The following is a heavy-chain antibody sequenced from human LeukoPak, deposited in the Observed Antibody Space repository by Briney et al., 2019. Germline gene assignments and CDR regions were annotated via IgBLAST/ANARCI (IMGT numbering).Heavy chain of an antibody. CDR3: ASVGSGSYYTNDAFDI. CDR1: GGSLSSSSYY. CDR2: IYYSGST. V-gene: IGHV4-61*01. J-gene: IGHJ3*02. Sequence: SETLSLTCTVSGGSLSSSSYYWGWIRQPPGKGLEWIGYIYYSGSTNYNPSLKSRVTISVDTSKNQFSLKLSSVTAADTAVYYCASVGSGSYYTNDAFDIWGQGTMVTVSS. D-gene: IGHD1-26*01.